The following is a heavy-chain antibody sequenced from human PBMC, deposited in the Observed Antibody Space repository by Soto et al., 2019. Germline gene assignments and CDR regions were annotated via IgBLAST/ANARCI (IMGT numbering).Heavy chain of an antibody. CDR3: AKTPSLIVPGGGYFDY. Sequence: GGSLRLSCAASGFTFSSNAMSWVRQAPGKGLEWVSVISESGGTTYYTDSVKGRFTISRDNSKNTLYLQMNSLRAEDTAVYYCAKTPSLIVPGGGYFDYWGQGALVTVSS. J-gene: IGHJ4*02. CDR2: ISESGGTT. D-gene: IGHD2-8*02. V-gene: IGHV3-23*01. CDR1: GFTFSSNA.